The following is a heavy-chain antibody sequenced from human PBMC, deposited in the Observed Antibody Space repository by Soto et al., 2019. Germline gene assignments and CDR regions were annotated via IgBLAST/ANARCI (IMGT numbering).Heavy chain of an antibody. CDR2: INHSGST. CDR3: ARGLRTPHFDS. J-gene: IGHJ4*02. Sequence: SETLSLTCAVYGGSFSGYYWSWIRQPPGKGLEWIGEINHSGSTNYNPSFRGQVTISADKSTSTAYLQWSSLKSSDTAIYYCARGLRTPHFDSWGQGTLVTVSS. CDR1: GGSFSGYY. D-gene: IGHD1-7*01. V-gene: IGHV4-34*01.